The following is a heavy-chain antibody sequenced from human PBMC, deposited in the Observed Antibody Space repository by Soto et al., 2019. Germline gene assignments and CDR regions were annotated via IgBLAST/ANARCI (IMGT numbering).Heavy chain of an antibody. CDR3: PHGRWEESRDGYRGGFAP. J-gene: IGHJ5*02. D-gene: IGHD5-12*01. CDR2: IIPILGIA. V-gene: IGHV1-69*02. Sequence: QVQLVQSGAEVKKPGSSVKVSCKASGGTFSSYTISWVRQAPGQGLEWMGRIIPILGIANYAQKFQGRVTITADNSTSQAYLALGRLRSEDTAVYYCPHGRWEESRDGYRGGFAPWGQGTLVTVSS. CDR1: GGTFSSYT.